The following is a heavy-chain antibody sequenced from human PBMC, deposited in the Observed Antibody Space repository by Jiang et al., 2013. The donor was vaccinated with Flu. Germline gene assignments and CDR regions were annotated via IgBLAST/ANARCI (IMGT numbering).Heavy chain of an antibody. CDR2: SNPIFGTT. D-gene: IGHD5-18*01. CDR3: ARASWGYSYGPFEY. J-gene: IGHJ4*02. V-gene: IGHV1-69*06. CDR1: GGSFSSFP. Sequence: QLVESGAEVKKPGSSVKVSCKASGGSFSSFPINWVRQAPGQGLEWMGGSNPIFGTTDYAQKFQGRVTIIADRSTNTVYMDLRSLRSEDTAVYYCARASWGYSYGPFEYWGQGTQVTVSS.